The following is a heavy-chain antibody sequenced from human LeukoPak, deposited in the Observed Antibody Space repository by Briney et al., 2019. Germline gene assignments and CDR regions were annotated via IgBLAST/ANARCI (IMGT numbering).Heavy chain of an antibody. CDR3: ARGPRLYGGYFEGEVFDI. Sequence: PSETLSLTCTVSGGSISSYYWSWIRQPPGKGLEWIGYIYYSGSTNYNPSLKSRVTISVDTSKNQFSLKLSSVTAADTAVYDCARGPRLYGGYFEGEVFDIWGQGTMVTVSS. CDR2: IYYSGST. D-gene: IGHD4-17*01. V-gene: IGHV4-59*01. CDR1: GGSISSYY. J-gene: IGHJ3*02.